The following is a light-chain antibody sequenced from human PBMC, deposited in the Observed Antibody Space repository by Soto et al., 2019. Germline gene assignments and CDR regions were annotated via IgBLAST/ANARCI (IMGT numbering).Light chain of an antibody. V-gene: IGLV2-8*01. CDR3: CSYAGSYTLRVV. CDR1: SSDVGGYNY. Sequence: QSVLTQPPSASGSPGQSVAISCTGTSSDVGGYNYVSWYQQHPGKAPKLMIYEVNKRPSGVPDRFSGSKSGNTASLTISGLQAEDEADYYCCSYAGSYTLRVVFGGGTKLTVL. CDR2: EVN. J-gene: IGLJ2*01.